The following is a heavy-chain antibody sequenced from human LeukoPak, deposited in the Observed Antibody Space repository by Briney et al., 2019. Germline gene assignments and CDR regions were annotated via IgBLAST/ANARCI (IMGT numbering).Heavy chain of an antibody. CDR3: AGVRGGRYDMREEWAFDY. D-gene: IGHD3-10*01. CDR2: INPNSGST. J-gene: IGHJ4*02. Sequence: ASVKVSCKTSGYTFTGYYKHWVRQVPGQGLEWMGWINPNSGSTDYAPKFQGRVTMTRDTSISTAYMELSRLRSDDTAVYYCAGVRGGRYDMREEWAFDYWGQGTLVTVSS. V-gene: IGHV1-2*02. CDR1: GYTFTGYY.